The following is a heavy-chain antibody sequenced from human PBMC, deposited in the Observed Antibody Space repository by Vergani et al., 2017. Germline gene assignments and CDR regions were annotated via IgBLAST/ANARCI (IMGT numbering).Heavy chain of an antibody. J-gene: IGHJ5*02. CDR3: ARDVTQKCASTSVGFEP. Sequence: QVQLQESGPGLVKPSQTLSLTCTVSGGSISSGGYYWSWIRQHPGKGLEWIGYIYYSGSTYYNPPLKSRVTISVDTSKNQFSLKLSSVTAADTAVYYCARDVTQKCASTSVGFEPWGQGTLVTVSS. D-gene: IGHD2-2*01. V-gene: IGHV4-31*03. CDR2: IYYSGST. CDR1: GGSISSGGYY.